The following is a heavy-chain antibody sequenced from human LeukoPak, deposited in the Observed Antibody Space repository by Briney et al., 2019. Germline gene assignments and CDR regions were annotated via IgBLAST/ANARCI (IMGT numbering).Heavy chain of an antibody. J-gene: IGHJ6*02. CDR2: INHSGST. CDR1: GGSFSGYY. D-gene: IGHD3-22*01. V-gene: IGHV4-34*01. Sequence: SETLSLTCAVYGGSFSGYYWSWIRQPPGKGLEWIGEINHSGSTNYNPSLKSRVTISVDMSKNQFSLKLSSVTAADTAVYYCARGTYYYDSSGYYKTPRYYYYYGMDVWGQGTTVTVSS. CDR3: ARGTYYYDSSGYYKTPRYYYYYGMDV.